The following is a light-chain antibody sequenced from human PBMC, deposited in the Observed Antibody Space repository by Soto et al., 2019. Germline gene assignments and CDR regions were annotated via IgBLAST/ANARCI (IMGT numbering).Light chain of an antibody. Sequence: EIVMTQSPDTLSVSPGERATLSCRASQSVSNNLAWYQQKPGQAPRLLIYGASTRATGIPARFSGSGSGTEFTLTISSLQSEDFAFYYCHQYDNWPPVTFGQGTRLE. V-gene: IGKV3-15*01. CDR3: HQYDNWPPVT. CDR2: GAS. J-gene: IGKJ5*01. CDR1: QSVSNN.